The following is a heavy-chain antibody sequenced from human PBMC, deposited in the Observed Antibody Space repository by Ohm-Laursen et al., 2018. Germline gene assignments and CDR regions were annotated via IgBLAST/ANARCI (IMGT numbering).Heavy chain of an antibody. CDR1: GASISSEY. D-gene: IGHD3-22*01. Sequence: SDTLSLTCTVSGASISSEYWTWIRQPPGKGLEWIGYIYYRGTTNYNPSLKSRVTISVDTSKNQFSLKLISVTAADTALYYCARIESDSGGYWYFGMDVWGQGTTVTVSS. V-gene: IGHV4-59*07. J-gene: IGHJ6*02. CDR3: ARIESDSGGYWYFGMDV. CDR2: IYYRGTT.